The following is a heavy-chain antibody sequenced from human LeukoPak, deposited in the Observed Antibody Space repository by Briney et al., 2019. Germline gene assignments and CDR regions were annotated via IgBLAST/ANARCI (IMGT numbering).Heavy chain of an antibody. CDR3: ARDVGVPGRGNALDD. CDR1: GYTFTCYY. CDR2: MNPTSGGT. Sequence: ASVKVSCKASGYTFTCYYIHWVRQAPGQGPEWMGLMNPTSGGTEYAQKFQGRVSMTRDTSTSTAYMELSSLRSDDTAIYYCARDVGVPGRGNALDDWGQETLVTVSS. V-gene: IGHV1-2*02. D-gene: IGHD2-2*01. J-gene: IGHJ4*02.